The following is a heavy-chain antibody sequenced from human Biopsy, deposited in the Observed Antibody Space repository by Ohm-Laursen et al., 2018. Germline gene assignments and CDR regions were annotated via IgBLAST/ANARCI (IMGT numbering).Heavy chain of an antibody. J-gene: IGHJ4*02. CDR1: GDSVTKYY. V-gene: IGHV4-59*02. CDR2: IYYSVMT. CDR3: ARGSNDFGGLYFPR. Sequence: SETLSLTCTVSGDSVTKYYWSWIRQPPGKGLEWIGHIYYSVMTNYNPSLQSRVPISVDTSRNQVSLTLSSLTAADTAVYYCARGSNDFGGLYFPRWGQGTLLTVSS. D-gene: IGHD4-23*01.